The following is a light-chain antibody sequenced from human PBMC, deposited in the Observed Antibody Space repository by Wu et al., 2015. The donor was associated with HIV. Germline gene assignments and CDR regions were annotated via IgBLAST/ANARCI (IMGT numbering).Light chain of an antibody. CDR3: QQYNNWPRT. J-gene: IGKJ1*01. CDR1: QNVNSN. V-gene: IGKV3-15*01. CDR2: GAS. Sequence: EIVLTQSPATLSLSPGERATLTCRASQNVNSNLAWYQQKPGQAPRLLIYGASTRATGISARFSGGGSGTEFTLTINNMQSEDFAVYSCQQYNNWPRTFGQGTKVEIK.